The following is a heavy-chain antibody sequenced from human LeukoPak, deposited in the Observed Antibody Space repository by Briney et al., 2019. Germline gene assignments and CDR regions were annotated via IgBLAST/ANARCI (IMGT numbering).Heavy chain of an antibody. Sequence: SETLSLTCTVSGGSISSSSYYWGWIRQPPGKLLEWIGSIYYSGSTYYNPSLKSRVTISVDTSKNQFSLKLSSVSAADTAVSYCARVVDIVLMVYAIPPPLFDYWGQGTLVTVSS. CDR3: ARVVDIVLMVYAIPPPLFDY. J-gene: IGHJ4*02. D-gene: IGHD2-8*01. V-gene: IGHV4-39*01. CDR1: GGSISSSSYY. CDR2: IYYSGST.